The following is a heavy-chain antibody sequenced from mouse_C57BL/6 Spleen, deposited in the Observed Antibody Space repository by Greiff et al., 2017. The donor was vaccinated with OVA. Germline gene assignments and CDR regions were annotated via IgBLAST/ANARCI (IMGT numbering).Heavy chain of an antibody. J-gene: IGHJ1*03. V-gene: IGHV1-18*01. CDR2: INPNNGGT. Sequence: VQLQQSGPELVKPGASVKIPCKASGYTFTDYNMDWVTQSHGKSLEWIGDINPNNGGTIYNQKFKGKATLTVDKSSSTAYMELRRLTSEDTAVYYCARSRITTVPWYIDVWGTGTTVTVSS. CDR1: GYTFTDYN. D-gene: IGHD1-1*01. CDR3: ARSRITTVPWYIDV.